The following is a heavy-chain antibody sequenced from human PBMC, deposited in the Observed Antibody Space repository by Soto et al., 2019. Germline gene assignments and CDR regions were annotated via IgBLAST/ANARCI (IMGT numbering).Heavy chain of an antibody. D-gene: IGHD6-19*01. Sequence: QVQLVESGGGVVQPGRSLILSCAASGFSLSNCGMHWVRQAPGKGLEWVAMISYDGRQEHFIDSVKGRFTISRDNSKNTLYLQMNSLSPEDTAVYYCAKDLYNSGWYNYFDPWGQGTLVTVSS. J-gene: IGHJ5*02. CDR2: ISYDGRQE. V-gene: IGHV3-30*18. CDR1: GFSLSNCG. CDR3: AKDLYNSGWYNYFDP.